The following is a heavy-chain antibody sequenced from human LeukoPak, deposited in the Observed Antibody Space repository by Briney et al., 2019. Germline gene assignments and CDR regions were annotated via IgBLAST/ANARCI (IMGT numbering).Heavy chain of an antibody. J-gene: IGHJ5*02. CDR1: GYTFTSYG. D-gene: IGHD3-22*01. Sequence: ASVEVSCKASGYTFTSYGISWVRQAPGQGLEWMGWISAYNGNTNYAQKLQGRVTMTTDTSTNTAYMELRSLRSDDTAVYYCARMSYYDSSGDNWFDPWGQGTLVTVSS. CDR3: ARMSYYDSSGDNWFDP. V-gene: IGHV1-18*01. CDR2: ISAYNGNT.